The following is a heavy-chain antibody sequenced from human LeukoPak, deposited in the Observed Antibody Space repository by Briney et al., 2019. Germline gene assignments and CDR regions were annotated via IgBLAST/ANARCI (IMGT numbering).Heavy chain of an antibody. V-gene: IGHV4-59*08. CDR2: IYYSGST. J-gene: IGHJ3*02. CDR1: GGSISSYY. D-gene: IGHD3-3*01. Sequence: PSETLSLTCTVSGGSISSYYWSWIRQPRGKELEWIGYIYYSGSTNYNPSLKSRVTISVDTSKNQFSLKVTSVTAADTAVFYCARLANYDFWRGPYPHDAFDIWGQGTMVTVSS. CDR3: ARLANYDFWRGPYPHDAFDI.